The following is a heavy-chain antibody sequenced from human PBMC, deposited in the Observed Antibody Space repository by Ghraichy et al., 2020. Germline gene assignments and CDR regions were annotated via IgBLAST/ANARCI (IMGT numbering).Heavy chain of an antibody. CDR1: GFTFSSYS. V-gene: IGHV3-48*04. D-gene: IGHD3-10*01. J-gene: IGHJ6*02. Sequence: GGSLRLSCAASGFTFSSYSMNWVRQAPGKGLEWVSYISSSSSTIYYADSVKGRFTISRDNAKNSLYLQMNSLRAEDTAVYYCARESWVRGVISLRGYYYGMDVWGQGTTVTVSS. CDR3: ARESWVRGVISLRGYYYGMDV. CDR2: ISSSSSTI.